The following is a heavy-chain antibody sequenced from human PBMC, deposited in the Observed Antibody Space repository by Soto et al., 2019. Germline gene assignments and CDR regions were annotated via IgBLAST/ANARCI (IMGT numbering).Heavy chain of an antibody. V-gene: IGHV1-69*13. D-gene: IGHD3-16*01. CDR2: IIPIFGTA. CDR3: ARSEELRPFDY. Sequence: PAKVSCKSSGGTFSSCAIIWVRQAPGQGLEWMGGIIPIFGTANYAQKFQGRVTITADESTSTAYMELSSLRSEDTAVYYCARSEELRPFDYWGQGTLVTVSS. CDR1: GGTFSSCA. J-gene: IGHJ4*02.